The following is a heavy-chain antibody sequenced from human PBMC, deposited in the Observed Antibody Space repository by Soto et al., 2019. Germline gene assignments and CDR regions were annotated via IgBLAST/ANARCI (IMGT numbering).Heavy chain of an antibody. D-gene: IGHD2-15*01. J-gene: IGHJ6*02. V-gene: IGHV4-34*01. CDR1: GGSFSGYY. Sequence: SETLSLTCAVYGGSFSGYYWSWIRQPPGKGLEWIGEINHSGSTNYNPSLKSRVTISVDTSKNQFSLKLSSVTAADTAVYYCARGREDIVVWYYYYGMDVWGQGTTVTVSS. CDR2: INHSGST. CDR3: ARGREDIVVWYYYYGMDV.